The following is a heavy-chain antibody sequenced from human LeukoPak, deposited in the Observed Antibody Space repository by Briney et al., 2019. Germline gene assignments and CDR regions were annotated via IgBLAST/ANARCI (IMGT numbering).Heavy chain of an antibody. D-gene: IGHD3-22*01. CDR3: ARDYYDRSGSD. V-gene: IGHV1-2*02. CDR2: INPNNGGT. CDR1: GCRFTGYF. J-gene: IGHJ1*01. Sequence: SVPVSYLDTGCRFTGYFINRLRQAPAQKHKWMGWINPNNGGTNYAQKFQGRVTMTRDTSITTAYMEVSRLRSDDTAVYYCARDYYDRSGSDWGQGTLVTVSS.